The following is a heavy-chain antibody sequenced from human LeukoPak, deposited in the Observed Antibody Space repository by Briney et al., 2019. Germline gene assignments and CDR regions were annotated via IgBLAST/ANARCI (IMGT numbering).Heavy chain of an antibody. D-gene: IGHD3-10*01. V-gene: IGHV4-61*02. Sequence: SETLSLTCTVSGVSVTRGAYSWTWIRQPVGKGLEWIGRIYTSGDTKYNPSLKSRVTISVGASNNQFSLKLTSVTAADTAVYYCASGDYGAGSPVMRYWGHGTLVIVSS. CDR1: GVSVTRGAYS. CDR3: ASGDYGAGSPVMRY. J-gene: IGHJ4*01. CDR2: IYTSGDT.